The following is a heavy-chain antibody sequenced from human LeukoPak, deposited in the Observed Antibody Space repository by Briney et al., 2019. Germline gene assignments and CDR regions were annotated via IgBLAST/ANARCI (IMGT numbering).Heavy chain of an antibody. CDR3: ATSFLEGFDT. CDR2: IYPGDSDT. J-gene: IGHJ5*02. CDR1: GYSFTSYW. Sequence: GESLKISCKGSGYSFTSYWIVWVRQMPGKGLQWMGIIYPGDSDTRYSPSFKGQVTISTDKSISSAYLQWSSLRASDTAMYYCATSFLEGFDTCGQGTLVTVSS. V-gene: IGHV5-51*01.